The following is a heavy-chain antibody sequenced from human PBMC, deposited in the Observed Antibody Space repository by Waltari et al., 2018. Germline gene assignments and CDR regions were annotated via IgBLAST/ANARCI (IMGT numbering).Heavy chain of an antibody. J-gene: IGHJ4*02. Sequence: EVQLVESGGGLVQPGGSLRLSCVASGFTFSSYWMNWVRQAPGKGLEWGANIKQDGSEKDFVDSVKGRFTISRDNAKNSLFLQMNSLRAEDTAVYYCATSRTFDYWGQGTLVTVSS. D-gene: IGHD2-2*01. V-gene: IGHV3-7*01. CDR2: IKQDGSEK. CDR1: GFTFSSYW. CDR3: ATSRTFDY.